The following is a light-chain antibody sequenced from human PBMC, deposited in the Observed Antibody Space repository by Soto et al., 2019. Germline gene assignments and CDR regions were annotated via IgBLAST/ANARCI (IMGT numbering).Light chain of an antibody. CDR2: GHT. CDR1: SSNIGAGYD. V-gene: IGLV1-40*01. Sequence: QSVLTQPPSVSGAPGQRVTISCTGSSSNIGAGYDVHWYQQLPGTAPKLLIYGHTNRPSGVPDRFSGSKSGNTASLTIPGLQAEDEADYYCSSYTISNTLPFVFGTGTKVTVL. CDR3: SSYTISNTLPFV. J-gene: IGLJ1*01.